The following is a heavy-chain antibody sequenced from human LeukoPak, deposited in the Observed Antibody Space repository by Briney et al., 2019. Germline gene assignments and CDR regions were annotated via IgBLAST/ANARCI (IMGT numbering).Heavy chain of an antibody. Sequence: ASVKVSCKASGYTFTGYYIHWVRRAPGQGLEWVGWINPNSGGTSFAQSFQGRVTMTRDTSISTAFMDLSRLRSDDTAVYYCARKATYASGFFDYWGQGTLVTVSS. CDR3: ARKATYASGFFDY. V-gene: IGHV1-2*02. CDR2: INPNSGGT. CDR1: GYTFTGYY. J-gene: IGHJ4*02. D-gene: IGHD3-10*01.